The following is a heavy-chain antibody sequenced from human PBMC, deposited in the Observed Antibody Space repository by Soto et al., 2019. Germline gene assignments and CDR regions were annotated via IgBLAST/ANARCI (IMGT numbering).Heavy chain of an antibody. V-gene: IGHV3-33*01. D-gene: IGHD6-19*01. Sequence: QVQLVESGGGVVQPGRSLRLSCAASGFTFSSYGMHWVRQAPGKGLEWVAVIWYDGSNKYYADSVKGRFTISRDNSKNTLYLQMNSLRAEDTAVYYCARDVLVAGTSPVDYYYGMDVWGQGTTVTVSS. CDR2: IWYDGSNK. CDR1: GFTFSSYG. CDR3: ARDVLVAGTSPVDYYYGMDV. J-gene: IGHJ6*02.